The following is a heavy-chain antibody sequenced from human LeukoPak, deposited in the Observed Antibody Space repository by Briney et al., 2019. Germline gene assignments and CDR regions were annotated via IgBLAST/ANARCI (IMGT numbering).Heavy chain of an antibody. CDR2: IGPNGAST. J-gene: IGHJ4*02. CDR1: GFTFSNHF. D-gene: IGHD3-9*01. Sequence: GGSLRLSCSTSGFTFSNHFMHWVRQAPGKGLEYVSSIGPNGASTLYADSVRGRFTISRDNSKNALYLQLTSLRLEDTALYYCVKDLTGTWSFDYWGQGTLVTVSS. V-gene: IGHV3-64D*06. CDR3: VKDLTGTWSFDY.